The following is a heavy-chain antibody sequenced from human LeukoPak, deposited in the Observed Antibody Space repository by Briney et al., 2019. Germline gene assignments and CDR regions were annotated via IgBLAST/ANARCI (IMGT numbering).Heavy chain of an antibody. D-gene: IGHD3-22*01. CDR3: ARVGITMIGFGWFDP. V-gene: IGHV3-7*01. J-gene: IGHJ5*02. CDR2: IKHDGSEK. CDR1: GFTFSSYW. Sequence: GGSLRLSCAASGFTFSSYWMSWVRQAPGKGLEWVANIKHDGSEKYYVDSVKGRFTISRDNAKNSLYLQMNSLRAEDTAVYYCARVGITMIGFGWFDPWGQGTLVTVSS.